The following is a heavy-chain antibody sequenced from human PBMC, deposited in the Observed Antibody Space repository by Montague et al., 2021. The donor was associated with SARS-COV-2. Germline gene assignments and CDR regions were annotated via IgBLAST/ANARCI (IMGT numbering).Heavy chain of an antibody. CDR2: IYYSGST. D-gene: IGHD2-8*01. Sequence: SETLSLTCTVSGGSISSYYWSWIRQPPGKGLEWIGYIYYSGSTNYNPSLKSRVTISVDASRNQLSLKLSSVTAADTAVYYCWMGGGNGVFDLWGQGTMVTVSS. V-gene: IGHV4-59*12. CDR3: WMGGGNGVFDL. J-gene: IGHJ3*01. CDR1: GGSISSYY.